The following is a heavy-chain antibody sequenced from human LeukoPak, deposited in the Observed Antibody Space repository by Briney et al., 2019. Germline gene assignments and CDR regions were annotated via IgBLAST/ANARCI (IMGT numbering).Heavy chain of an antibody. CDR2: MYYSGST. Sequence: SETLSLTFTVSGGSISSYYWSWIRQPPGKGLEWIGYMYYSGSTNYNPSLKSRVTISVDTSKNQFSLKLSSVTAADTAVYYSARDLGLAAVAGYFDLWGRGTLVTVSS. V-gene: IGHV4-59*01. CDR1: GGSISSYY. J-gene: IGHJ2*01. D-gene: IGHD6-13*01. CDR3: ARDLGLAAVAGYFDL.